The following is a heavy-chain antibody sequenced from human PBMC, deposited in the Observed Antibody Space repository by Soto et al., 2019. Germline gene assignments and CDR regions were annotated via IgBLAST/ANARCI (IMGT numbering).Heavy chain of an antibody. CDR1: GGTFSSYA. CDR2: IIPIFGTA. J-gene: IGHJ4*02. V-gene: IGHV1-69*13. CDR3: ARDSGSYSYVDY. Sequence: ASVKVSCKASGGTFSSYAISWVRQAPGQGLEWMGGIIPIFGTANYAQKFQGRVTITADESTSTAYMELSSLRSEDTAVYYCARDSGSYSYVDYWGQGTLVTVSS. D-gene: IGHD1-26*01.